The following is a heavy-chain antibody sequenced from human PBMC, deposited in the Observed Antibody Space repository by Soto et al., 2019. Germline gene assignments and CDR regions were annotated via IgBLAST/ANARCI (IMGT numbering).Heavy chain of an antibody. CDR3: ARGQGIAVVRDRFAS. CDR2: VIPLFGTA. V-gene: IGHV1-69*13. Sequence: SVKVSCPASGGTFSTYAISWLQKAPGQRLEWMGGVIPLFGTANYAQKFQGRVTITADESTSTAYMELSSLRSEDTAVYYCARGQGIAVVRDRFASWGKGPLVIGSS. D-gene: IGHD6-19*01. CDR1: GGTFSTYA. J-gene: IGHJ5*01.